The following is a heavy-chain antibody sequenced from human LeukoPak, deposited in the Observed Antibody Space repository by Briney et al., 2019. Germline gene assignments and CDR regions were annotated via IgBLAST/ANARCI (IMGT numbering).Heavy chain of an antibody. Sequence: SETLSLTCTVSGGSISNKYWSWIRQPPGKGLEWIGYIYYSGSTNYNPSLKSRVTISLDTSKNQFSLKLSSVTAADTAIYYCARLPYQGSSLDYWGQGTLVTVSS. J-gene: IGHJ4*02. CDR3: ARLPYQGSSLDY. CDR1: GGSISNKY. CDR2: IYYSGST. V-gene: IGHV4-59*01.